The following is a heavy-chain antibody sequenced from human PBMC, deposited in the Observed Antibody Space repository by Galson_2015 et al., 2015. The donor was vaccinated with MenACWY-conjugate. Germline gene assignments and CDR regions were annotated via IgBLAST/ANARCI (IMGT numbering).Heavy chain of an antibody. CDR3: ARDNWDGMDV. CDR1: GFTVSSHY. D-gene: IGHD3-16*01. CDR2: IYPGGST. V-gene: IGHV3-53*04. Sequence: SLRLSCAASGFTVSSHYMSWVRQAPGKGLEWVSIIYPGGSTYYADSVKGRFTISRHNSKNTLYLQMNNLRADDTAVYYCARDNWDGMDVWGQGTTVTVSS. J-gene: IGHJ6*02.